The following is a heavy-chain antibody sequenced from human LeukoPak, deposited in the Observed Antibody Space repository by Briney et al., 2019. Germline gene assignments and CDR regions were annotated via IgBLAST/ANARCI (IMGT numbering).Heavy chain of an antibody. Sequence: GGSLRLSCAASGFTFSSYAISWVRQAPGKGLEWVSAISGSGGSTYYADSVKGRFTISRDNSKNTLYLQMNSLRAEDTAVYYCAKGIAAAGNRGRFDPWGQGTLVTVSS. CDR3: AKGIAAAGNRGRFDP. D-gene: IGHD6-13*01. V-gene: IGHV3-23*01. CDR1: GFTFSSYA. J-gene: IGHJ5*02. CDR2: ISGSGGST.